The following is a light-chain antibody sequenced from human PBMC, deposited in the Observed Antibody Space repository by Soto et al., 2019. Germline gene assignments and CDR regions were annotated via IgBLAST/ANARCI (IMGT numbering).Light chain of an antibody. CDR1: SSNIGSKS. V-gene: IGLV1-44*01. CDR3: AAWDDSLNGVV. CDR2: NNN. J-gene: IGLJ2*01. Sequence: QSVLTQPPSASGTPGQRVTISCSGRSSNIGSKSVNWYQQLPGTAPKLLIYNNNQRPSGVPDRFSGSKSGTSASLAISGLQSDDEADYYCAAWDDSLNGVVFGGGTKVTVL.